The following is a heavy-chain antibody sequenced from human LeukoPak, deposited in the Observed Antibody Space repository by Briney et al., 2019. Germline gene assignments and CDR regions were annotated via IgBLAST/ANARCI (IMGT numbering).Heavy chain of an antibody. CDR1: GFTFSSYW. CDR3: AREDPVAGIGY. Sequence: PGGSLRLSCAASGFTFSSYWMTWIRQAPGKGLEWVANIKQDGSEKYYVDSVKGRFTISRDNAKNSLYLQMNSLRAEDTAVYYCAREDPVAGIGYWGQGTLVTASS. CDR2: IKQDGSEK. V-gene: IGHV3-7*01. J-gene: IGHJ4*02. D-gene: IGHD6-19*01.